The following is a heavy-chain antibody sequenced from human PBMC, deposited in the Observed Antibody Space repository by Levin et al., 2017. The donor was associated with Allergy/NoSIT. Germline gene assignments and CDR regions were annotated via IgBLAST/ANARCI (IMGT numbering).Heavy chain of an antibody. J-gene: IGHJ4*02. CDR1: GYTLTELS. V-gene: IGHV1-24*01. CDR3: ATDLSLTTVSNFDY. CDR2: FDPEDGET. D-gene: IGHD4-17*01. Sequence: KISCKVSGYTLTELSMHWVRQAPGKGLEWMGGFDPEDGETIYAQKFQGRVTMTEDTSTDTAYMELSSLRSEDTAVYYCATDLSLTTVSNFDYWGQGTLVTVSS.